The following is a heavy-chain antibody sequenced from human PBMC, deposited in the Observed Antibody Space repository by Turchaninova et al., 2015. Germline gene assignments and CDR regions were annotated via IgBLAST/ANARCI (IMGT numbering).Heavy chain of an antibody. V-gene: IGHV4-39*01. J-gene: IGHJ2*01. CDR1: GGSISSRSYH. CDR3: ARQIMSAYWYFDV. CDR2: IHYSGST. D-gene: IGHD2-8*01. Sequence: QLQLQESGPGLVKPSETLSLICTVSGGSISSRSYHWGWIRQPPGKGLEWIGSIHYSGSTYHNSSLRGRCTIFVDTSKNQFSLNLNSVTAADTAVYFCARQIMSAYWYFDVWGRGTLVTVSS.